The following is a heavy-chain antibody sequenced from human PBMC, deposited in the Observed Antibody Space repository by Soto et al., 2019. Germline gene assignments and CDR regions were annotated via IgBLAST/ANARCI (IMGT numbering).Heavy chain of an antibody. CDR1: GYTFTSSD. Sequence: QVQLVQSGAEVKKPGASVRVSCKASGYTFTSSDVYWVRQANGQGLELMGWMNPNTGNTGYAQKFQGRDTMTRKTFRSTGDMERSILRSEDTGVYYCARWSTHCSGGRCCLNRFDLWGQGTPVTV. J-gene: IGHJ5*02. CDR3: ARWSTHCSGGRCCLNRFDL. D-gene: IGHD2-15*01. CDR2: MNPNTGNT. V-gene: IGHV1-8*01.